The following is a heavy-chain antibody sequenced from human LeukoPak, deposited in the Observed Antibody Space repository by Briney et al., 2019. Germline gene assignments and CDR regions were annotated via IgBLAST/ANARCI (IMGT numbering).Heavy chain of an antibody. Sequence: ASVKVSCKASGGTFSSYAITWVRQAPGQGLEWMGGIIPIFGTANYAQKFQGRVTITADESTSTAYMELSSLRVEDTAVYYCAKNRGAGSHYYYHMNVWGKGTTVTVSS. CDR3: AKNRGAGSHYYYHMNV. CDR2: IIPIFGTA. J-gene: IGHJ6*03. D-gene: IGHD1-26*01. V-gene: IGHV1-69*13. CDR1: GGTFSSYA.